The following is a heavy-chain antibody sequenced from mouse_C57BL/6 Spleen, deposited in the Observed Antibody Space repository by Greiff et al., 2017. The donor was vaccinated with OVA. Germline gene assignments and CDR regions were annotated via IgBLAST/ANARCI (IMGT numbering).Heavy chain of an antibody. V-gene: IGHV1-81*01. CDR1: GYTFTSYG. D-gene: IGHD1-1*01. J-gene: IGHJ2*01. CDR3: ARLITTVVATNYFDY. CDR2: IYPRSGNT. Sequence: QVQLKESGAELARPGASVKLSCKASGYTFTSYGISWVKQRTGQGLEWIGEIYPRSGNTYYNEKFKGKATLTADKSSSTAYMELRSRTSEDSAVYFCARLITTVVATNYFDYWGQGTTLTVSS.